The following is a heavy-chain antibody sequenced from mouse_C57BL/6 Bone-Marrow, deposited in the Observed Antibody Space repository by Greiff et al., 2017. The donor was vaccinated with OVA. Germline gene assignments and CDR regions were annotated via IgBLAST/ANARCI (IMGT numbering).Heavy chain of an antibody. J-gene: IGHJ2*01. D-gene: IGHD2-3*01. CDR3: TTRGWLLPYFDD. CDR2: IDPENGDT. Sequence: VQLQQSGAELVRPGASVKLSCTASGFNIKDDYMHWVKQRPEQGLEWIGWIDPENGDTEYASKFQGKATITADTSSNTAYLQLSSLTSEDTAVYYCTTRGWLLPYFDDWGQGTTLTVSS. CDR1: GFNIKDDY. V-gene: IGHV14-4*01.